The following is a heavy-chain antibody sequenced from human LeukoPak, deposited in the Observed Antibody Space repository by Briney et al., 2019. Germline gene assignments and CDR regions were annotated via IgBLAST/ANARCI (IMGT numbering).Heavy chain of an antibody. D-gene: IGHD2/OR15-2a*01. Sequence: GGSLRLSCAASGFTFDDYAMHWVRQAPGKGLEWVSGISWNSGSIGYADSVKGRFTISRDNAKNSLYLQMNSLRAEDTALYYCAKDTLSERVGWFDPWGQGTLVTVSS. CDR2: ISWNSGSI. CDR3: AKDTLSERVGWFDP. CDR1: GFTFDDYA. J-gene: IGHJ5*02. V-gene: IGHV3-9*01.